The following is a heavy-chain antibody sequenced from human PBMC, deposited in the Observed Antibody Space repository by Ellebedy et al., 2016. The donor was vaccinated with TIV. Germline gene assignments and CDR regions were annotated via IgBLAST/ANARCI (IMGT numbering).Heavy chain of an antibody. J-gene: IGHJ3*02. Sequence: GESLKISCEASGFSFRSYWMSWVRQAPGRGLEWVANINQDGSDKYYVDSVRGRFTISRDNAKNSLYLQMNSLRAEDTSVYYCATDGSYGDYRFPAHAFTMWGQGTMVTVS. V-gene: IGHV3-7*01. CDR3: ATDGSYGDYRFPAHAFTM. CDR1: GFSFRSYW. CDR2: INQDGSDK. D-gene: IGHD4-17*01.